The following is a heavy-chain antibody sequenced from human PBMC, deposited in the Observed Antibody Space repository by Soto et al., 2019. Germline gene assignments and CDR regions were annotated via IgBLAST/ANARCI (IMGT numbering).Heavy chain of an antibody. V-gene: IGHV3-30*18. Sequence: QVQLVESGGGVVQPGRSLRLSCAASGFTFSSYGMHWVRQAPGKGLEWVAVISDDGSNKYYADSVKGRFTISRDNSKNTLYLQMNRLRAEDTAVYYCAKLLIAVAGTAINYWGQGPLVTVSS. D-gene: IGHD6-19*01. J-gene: IGHJ4*02. CDR2: ISDDGSNK. CDR3: AKLLIAVAGTAINY. CDR1: GFTFSSYG.